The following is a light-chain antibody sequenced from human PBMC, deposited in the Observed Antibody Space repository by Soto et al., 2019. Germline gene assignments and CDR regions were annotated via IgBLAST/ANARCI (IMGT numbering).Light chain of an antibody. Sequence: DIVMTQSPDSLSVSLGERATINCKSSQSVLSSSNNKNYLAWYQQKPGQPPKVVIYWASTRGSGVPDRFSGSGSGTDFTLTISSLQAEAVAVYYCQHYYSSPLTFGGGTKVEIK. CDR1: QSVLSSSNNKNY. V-gene: IGKV4-1*01. J-gene: IGKJ4*01. CDR2: WAS. CDR3: QHYYSSPLT.